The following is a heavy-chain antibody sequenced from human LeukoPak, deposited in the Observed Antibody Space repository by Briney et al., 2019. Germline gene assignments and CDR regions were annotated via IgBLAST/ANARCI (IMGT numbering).Heavy chain of an antibody. CDR3: AREGSDYYGSGSYYRSYYYYMDV. CDR2: INHSGST. CDR1: GGSFSGYY. V-gene: IGHV4-34*01. Sequence: SETLSLTCAVYGGSFSGYYWSWIRQPPGKGLEWIGEINHSGSTNYNPSLKSRVTISVDTSKNQFSLKLSSVTAADTAVYYCAREGSDYYGSGSYYRSYYYYMDVWGKGTTVTISS. J-gene: IGHJ6*03. D-gene: IGHD3-10*01.